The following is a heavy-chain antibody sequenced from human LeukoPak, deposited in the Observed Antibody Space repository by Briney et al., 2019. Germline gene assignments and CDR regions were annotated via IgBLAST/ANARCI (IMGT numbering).Heavy chain of an antibody. CDR1: GFTFSSYG. CDR3: ARDLYYYDSSGYPPGY. V-gene: IGHV3-30*02. J-gene: IGHJ4*02. Sequence: PGGSLRLSCAASGFTFSSYGMHWVRQAPGKGLEWVAFIRYDGSNKYYADSVKGRFTISRDNSKNTLYLQMNSLRAEDTAVYYCARDLYYYDSSGYPPGYWGQGTLVTVSS. D-gene: IGHD3-22*01. CDR2: IRYDGSNK.